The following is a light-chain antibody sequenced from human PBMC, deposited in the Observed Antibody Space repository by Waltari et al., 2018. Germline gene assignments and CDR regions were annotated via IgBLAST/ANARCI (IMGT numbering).Light chain of an antibody. CDR3: QQYSSTPWT. V-gene: IGKV1-NL1*01. Sequence: DIQMTQSPSSLSASVGDRVTNTCRASQGIGNSLAWYQQKPGKAPNLLLYATSRLQSGVPSRFSGSGSGTDYTLTISSLQPEDCATYYCQQYSSTPWTFGQGAKVEIK. J-gene: IGKJ1*01. CDR1: QGIGNS. CDR2: ATS.